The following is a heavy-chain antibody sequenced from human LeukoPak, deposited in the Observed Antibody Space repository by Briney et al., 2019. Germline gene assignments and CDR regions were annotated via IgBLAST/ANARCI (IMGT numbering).Heavy chain of an antibody. CDR1: GGSISSYY. D-gene: IGHD6-13*01. Sequence: SETLSLTCTVSGGSISSYYWSWIRQPPGKGLEWIGYIYYSGSTNYNPSLKSRVTISVDTSKNQFSLKLSSVTAADTAVYYCARSIAAAGRGYYYYGMDVWGKGTTVTVSS. CDR2: IYYSGST. V-gene: IGHV4-59*01. J-gene: IGHJ6*04. CDR3: ARSIAAAGRGYYYYGMDV.